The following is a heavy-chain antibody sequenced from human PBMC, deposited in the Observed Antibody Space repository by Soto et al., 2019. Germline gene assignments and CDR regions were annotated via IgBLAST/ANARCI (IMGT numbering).Heavy chain of an antibody. J-gene: IGHJ4*02. CDR2: TSIYKGHT. Sequence: QVQLVPSGPEVQKPGASLKVSCKASCYTVTASGLTWVRQSPGQGRAWRGWTSIYKGHTEYSPKVLGRVVMTTDTSADTAYLELKSLRPDDAALYYCARWDVYGATAKYHCDQWAQGTLVTVSS. CDR3: ARWDVYGATAKYHCDQ. V-gene: IGHV1-18*01. D-gene: IGHD4-17*01. CDR1: CYTVTASG.